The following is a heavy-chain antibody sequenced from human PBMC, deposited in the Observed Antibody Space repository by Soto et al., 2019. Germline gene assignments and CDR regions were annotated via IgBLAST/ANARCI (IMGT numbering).Heavy chain of an antibody. Sequence: ASVKVSCKASGYTFTSYYMHWVRQAPGQGLEWMGIINPGGGSTSYAQKFRGRVTMTRDTSTSTVYMELSSLRSEDTAVYYCAREGRSSGWLPEDYWGQGPLGTVST. CDR3: AREGRSSGWLPEDY. V-gene: IGHV1-46*01. D-gene: IGHD6-19*01. CDR2: INPGGGST. CDR1: GYTFTSYY. J-gene: IGHJ4*02.